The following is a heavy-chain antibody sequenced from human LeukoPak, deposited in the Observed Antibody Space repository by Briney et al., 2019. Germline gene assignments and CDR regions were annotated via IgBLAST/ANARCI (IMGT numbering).Heavy chain of an antibody. CDR3: TRGSIAYYYMDV. V-gene: IGHV4-39*07. CDR2: IYYTGPT. Sequence: PSETLSLTCTVSGVSISTSRYYWGWIRQPPGKGLEWIGNIYYTGPTYYNASLESRVTISLDTSKNQFFLKLNSVTAADTAVYYCTRGSIAYYYMDVWGKGTTVTISS. J-gene: IGHJ6*03. CDR1: GVSISTSRYY. D-gene: IGHD3-22*01.